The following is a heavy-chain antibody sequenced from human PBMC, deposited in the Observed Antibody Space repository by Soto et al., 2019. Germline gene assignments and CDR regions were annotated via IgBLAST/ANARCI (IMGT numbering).Heavy chain of an antibody. CDR1: GGSISSSNW. J-gene: IGHJ4*02. CDR2: IYHSGNT. Sequence: SETLSLTCAVSGGSISSSNWWSWVRQPPGKGLEWIGEIYHSGNTNYNPSLKSRVTMAVDKSRNQFSLKLSSVTAADTAMYYCTTGGSCSGGLCYSLVYWGPGTLVTVSS. V-gene: IGHV4-4*02. D-gene: IGHD2-15*01. CDR3: TTGGSCSGGLCYSLVY.